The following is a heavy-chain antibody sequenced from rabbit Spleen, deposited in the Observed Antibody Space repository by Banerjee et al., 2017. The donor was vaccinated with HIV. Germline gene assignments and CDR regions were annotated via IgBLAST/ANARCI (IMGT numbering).Heavy chain of an antibody. D-gene: IGHD1-1*01. J-gene: IGHJ4*01. CDR2: IDPVFGST. CDR3: ANAYSDIWFNL. CDR1: GVSFSFSSY. V-gene: IGHV1S40*01. Sequence: QSLEESGGDLVKPGASLTLTCTASGVSFSFSSYMCWVRQAPGKGLEWIGYIDPVFGSTYYASWVNGRFTISRHNAQTTLYLRLNSLTAADTATYFCANAYSDIWFNLWGPGTLVTVS.